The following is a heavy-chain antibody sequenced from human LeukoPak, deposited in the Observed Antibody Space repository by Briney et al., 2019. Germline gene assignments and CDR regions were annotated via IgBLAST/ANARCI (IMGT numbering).Heavy chain of an antibody. CDR3: TDLGDYGVG. Sequence: GGSLRLSCAGSGFSFSSYAMNWVRQAPGKGLEWVGRIKSKTDGGTTDYAAPVKGRFTLSRDDSKNTLSLQMNNLKTEDTAVYYCTDLGDYGVGWGQGTLVTVSS. CDR1: GFSFSSYA. V-gene: IGHV3-15*01. D-gene: IGHD4-17*01. CDR2: IKSKTDGGTT. J-gene: IGHJ4*02.